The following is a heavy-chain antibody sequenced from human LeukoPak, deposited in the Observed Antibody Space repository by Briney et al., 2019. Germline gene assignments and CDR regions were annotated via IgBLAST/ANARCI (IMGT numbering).Heavy chain of an antibody. Sequence: SETLSLTCTVSGGSISSSSYYWGWIRQPPGKGLEWIGSIYYSGSTYYNPSLKSRVTISVDTSKNQFSLKLSSVTAADTAVYYCARDPYCSGGSCYSWFDPWGQGTLVTISS. CDR2: IYYSGST. J-gene: IGHJ5*02. V-gene: IGHV4-39*02. CDR3: ARDPYCSGGSCYSWFDP. CDR1: GGSISSSSYY. D-gene: IGHD2-15*01.